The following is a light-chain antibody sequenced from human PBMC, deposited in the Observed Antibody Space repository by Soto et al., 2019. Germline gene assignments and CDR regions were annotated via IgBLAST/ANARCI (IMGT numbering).Light chain of an antibody. CDR1: QSVTTY. Sequence: EIELTQSPATLSLSTGERATLSCRASQSVTTYLAWYQQKPGQAPRLLIYDASNRATGIPARFTGSGSGTDFTLTISSLEPEDFAVYYCQQRGSWPRTFGQGTKVEIK. CDR2: DAS. CDR3: QQRGSWPRT. V-gene: IGKV3-11*01. J-gene: IGKJ1*01.